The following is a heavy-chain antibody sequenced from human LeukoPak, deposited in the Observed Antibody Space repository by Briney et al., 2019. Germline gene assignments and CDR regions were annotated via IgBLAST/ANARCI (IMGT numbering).Heavy chain of an antibody. J-gene: IGHJ4*02. Sequence: GGSLRLSCVGSGFTLSDSWMTWVRLAPGWGLEWVANIKHDGSEKNYVDSVKGRFTISRDNAKNSVYLQMDRLRAEDTAVYYCARARYLNSWGQGTLVTVSS. CDR2: IKHDGSEK. V-gene: IGHV3-7*01. D-gene: IGHD2-15*01. CDR1: GFTLSDSW. CDR3: ARARYLNS.